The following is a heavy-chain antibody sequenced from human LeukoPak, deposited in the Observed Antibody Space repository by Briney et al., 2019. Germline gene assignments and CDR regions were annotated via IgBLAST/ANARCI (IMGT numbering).Heavy chain of an antibody. CDR2: ISSSSYI. CDR3: AREVGRRIAAAFFDY. D-gene: IGHD6-13*01. V-gene: IGHV3-21*01. CDR1: GFTFSSYS. J-gene: IGHJ4*02. Sequence: PGGSLRLSCAASGFTFSSYSMNWVRQAPGKGLEWVSSISSSSYIYYADSVKGRFTISRDNAKNSLYLQMNSLRAEDTAVYYCAREVGRRIAAAFFDYWGQGTLVTVSS.